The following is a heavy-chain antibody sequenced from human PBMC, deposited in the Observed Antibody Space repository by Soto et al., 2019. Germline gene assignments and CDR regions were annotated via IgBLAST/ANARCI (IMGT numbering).Heavy chain of an antibody. CDR1: GFSFSTYP. Sequence: QVQLVESGGGVVQPGRSLRLYCAASGFSFSTYPMHWVRQAPGKGLEWLAVISYDGSNEYYADSVKGRFTISRDNSKNTLYLQMNSLRLEDTAVYYCASGRAMDVWGQGTTVTVSS. V-gene: IGHV3-30-3*01. J-gene: IGHJ6*02. CDR2: ISYDGSNE. CDR3: ASGRAMDV.